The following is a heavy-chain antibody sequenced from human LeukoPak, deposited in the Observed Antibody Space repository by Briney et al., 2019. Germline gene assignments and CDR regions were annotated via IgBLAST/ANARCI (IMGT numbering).Heavy chain of an antibody. CDR3: TRQRDYDFWSGYYLDY. V-gene: IGHV3-73*01. D-gene: IGHD3-3*01. CDR2: IRSKANSYAT. CDR1: GFTFSGSA. J-gene: IGHJ4*02. Sequence: GGSLKLSCAASGFTFSGSAMHWVRQASGKGLEWVGRIRSKANSYATAYAASVKGRFTISRDDSKNTAYLQMNSLKTEDTAVYYCTRQRDYDFWSGYYLDYWGQGTLVTVSS.